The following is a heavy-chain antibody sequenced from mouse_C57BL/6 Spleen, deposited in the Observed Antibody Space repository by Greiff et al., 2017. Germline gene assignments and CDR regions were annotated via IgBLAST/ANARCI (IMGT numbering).Heavy chain of an antibody. CDR2: INPSSGYT. Sequence: QVQLQQSGAELARPGASVKMSCKASGYTFTSYTMHWVKQRPGQGLEWIGYINPSSGYTKYNQKFKDKATLTANKSSSTAYMTLDSLTSEDSAVYYCAEFGGTGGYWGQGTTLTVSS. V-gene: IGHV1-4*01. CDR3: AEFGGTGGY. D-gene: IGHD4-1*01. J-gene: IGHJ2*01. CDR1: GYTFTSYT.